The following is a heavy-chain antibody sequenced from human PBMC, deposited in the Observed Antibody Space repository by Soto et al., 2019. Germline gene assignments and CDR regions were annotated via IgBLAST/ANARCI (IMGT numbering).Heavy chain of an antibody. V-gene: IGHV3-33*01. CDR1: GFTFSSYG. CDR3: ARDRAQLERRGAFDY. D-gene: IGHD1-1*01. CDR2: IWYDGSNK. J-gene: IGHJ4*02. Sequence: GGSLRLSCAASGFTFSSYGMHWVRQAPGKGLEWVAVIWYDGSNKYYADSVKGRFTISRDNSKNTLYLQMNSLRAEDTAVYYCARDRAQLERRGAFDYWGQGTLVTVSS.